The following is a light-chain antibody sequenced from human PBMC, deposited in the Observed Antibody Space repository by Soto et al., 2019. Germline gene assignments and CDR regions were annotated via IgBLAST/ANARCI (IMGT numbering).Light chain of an antibody. CDR2: GTS. V-gene: IGKV3-20*01. CDR3: QQNDSSPSWT. Sequence: EIVLTQSPGTLSLSPGERATLPCRASQSVSSKYLAWYQQKPGQAPRLLIYGTSSRATGISDRFRGSGSGTDFTLTISRLEPEDFAVYYCQQNDSSPSWTFGQGTKVDIK. J-gene: IGKJ1*01. CDR1: QSVSSKY.